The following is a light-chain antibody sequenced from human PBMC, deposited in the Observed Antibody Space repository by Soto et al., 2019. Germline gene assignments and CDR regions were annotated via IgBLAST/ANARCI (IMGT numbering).Light chain of an antibody. V-gene: IGLV3-21*04. Sequence: SSEPTQPPSVSVAPGKTARITCGGNNIGSKSVHWYQQKPGQAPVLVIYYDSDRPSGIPERFSGSNSGNTATLTISRVEAGDEADYYCQVWDSSSDHVVFGGGTQLTVL. CDR1: NIGSKS. CDR3: QVWDSSSDHVV. J-gene: IGLJ2*01. CDR2: YDS.